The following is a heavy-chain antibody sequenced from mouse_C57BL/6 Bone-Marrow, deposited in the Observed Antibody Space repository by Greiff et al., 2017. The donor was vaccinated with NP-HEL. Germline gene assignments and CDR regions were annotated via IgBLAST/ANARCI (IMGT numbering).Heavy chain of an antibody. Sequence: QLKESDAELVKPRASPTPSFPSSSSPFPSPPLPFLPPLPSHCLSFILYIIPIYFSTKYNEKFKGKATLTADKSSSTAYMQLNSLTSEDSAVYYCARGDGTLNWYLDVWGKGTTVTVSS. CDR1: SSPFPSPP. CDR3: ARGDGTLNWYLDV. D-gene: IGHD1-1*01. V-gene: IGHV1-78*01. J-gene: IGHJ1*03. CDR2: IIPIYFST.